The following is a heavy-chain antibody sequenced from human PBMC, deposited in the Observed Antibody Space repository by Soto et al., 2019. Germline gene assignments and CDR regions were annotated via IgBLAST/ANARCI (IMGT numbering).Heavy chain of an antibody. J-gene: IGHJ4*02. CDR1: GYTFTSYG. V-gene: IGHV1-18*01. D-gene: IGHD3-10*01. CDR3: ARDRWGVLLWFGELEEH. CDR2: ISAYNGNT. Sequence: ASVKVSCKASGYTFTSYGISWVRQAPGQGLEWMGWISAYNGNTNYAQKLQGRVTMTTDTSTSTAYMELRSLRSDDTAVYYCARDRWGVLLWFGELEEHWGQGXLVTVYS.